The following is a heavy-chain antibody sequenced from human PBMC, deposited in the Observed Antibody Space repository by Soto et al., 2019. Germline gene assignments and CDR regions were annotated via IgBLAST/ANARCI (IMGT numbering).Heavy chain of an antibody. CDR1: GYTLTELS. D-gene: IGHD6-13*01. V-gene: IGHV1-24*01. CDR3: ATDRRGFGSTWYGAF. Sequence: ASVKVSCKVSGYTLTELSIHWVRQPPGKGLEWMGGYDPEDGETVYAQNFQGRVNMTEDTSTDTAYMELNSLRSDDTAVYYCATDRRGFGSTWYGAFWGQGTLVTVSS. J-gene: IGHJ4*02. CDR2: YDPEDGET.